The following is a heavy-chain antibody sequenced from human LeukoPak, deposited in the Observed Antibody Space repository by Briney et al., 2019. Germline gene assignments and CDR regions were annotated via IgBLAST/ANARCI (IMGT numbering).Heavy chain of an antibody. J-gene: IGHJ4*02. Sequence: GGYLRLSCAASGFMFSNFAMSWVRQAPGKGLEWVSTIYYSGGNTYSADSVKGRLTISRDNAKNTLYLQMNSLRAEDTAVYYCAKDQGQAVVPRRFDYWGQGTLVTVSS. CDR3: AKDQGQAVVPRRFDY. V-gene: IGHV3-23*01. CDR2: IYYSGGNT. CDR1: GFMFSNFA. D-gene: IGHD2-2*01.